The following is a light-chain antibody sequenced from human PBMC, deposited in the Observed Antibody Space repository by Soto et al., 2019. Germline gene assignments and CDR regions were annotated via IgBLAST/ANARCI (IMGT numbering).Light chain of an antibody. V-gene: IGLV1-44*01. J-gene: IGLJ3*02. CDR2: SNS. Sequence: QLVLTQPPSASGTPGQRVTISCSGSSSNIGSNTVNWYQHLPGTAPKLLMYSNSQRPSGVPDRFSGSKSGTSASLAISGLQSEDEADYYCAAWDDSLNGLVFGGGTKLTVL. CDR1: SSNIGSNT. CDR3: AAWDDSLNGLV.